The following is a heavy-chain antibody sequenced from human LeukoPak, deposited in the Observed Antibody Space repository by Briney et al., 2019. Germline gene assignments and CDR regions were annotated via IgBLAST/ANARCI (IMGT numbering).Heavy chain of an antibody. Sequence: SETLSLTCTVSGGSISSSSYYWGWIRQPPGKGLEWIGSIYYSGSTYYDPSLKSRVTISVDTSKNQFSLKLSSVTAADTAVYYCARQGDRSLDFDYWGQGTLVTVSS. CDR2: IYYSGST. CDR1: GGSISSSSYY. CDR3: ARQGDRSLDFDY. D-gene: IGHD3-16*01. V-gene: IGHV4-39*01. J-gene: IGHJ4*02.